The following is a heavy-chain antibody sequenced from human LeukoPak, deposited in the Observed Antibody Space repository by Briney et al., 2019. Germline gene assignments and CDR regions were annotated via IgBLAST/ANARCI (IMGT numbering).Heavy chain of an antibody. V-gene: IGHV4-59*08. J-gene: IGHJ3*02. CDR1: GGSFSGYY. CDR2: IYYSGST. CDR3: ARLPYVWGSYRQFDI. D-gene: IGHD3-16*02. Sequence: SETLSLTCAVYGGSFSGYYWSWIRQPPGKGLEWIGYIYYSGSTNYNPSLKSRVTISVDTSKNQFSLKLSSVTAADTAVYYCARLPYVWGSYRQFDIWGQGTMVTVSS.